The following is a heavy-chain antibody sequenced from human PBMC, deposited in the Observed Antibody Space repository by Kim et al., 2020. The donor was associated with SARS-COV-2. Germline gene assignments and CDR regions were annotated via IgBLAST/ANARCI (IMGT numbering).Heavy chain of an antibody. Sequence: NTKYNPSLKSRVTSSVDTSKNQFSLKVTSGTAADTAIYYCARGTDYGLDYWGQGTLVTVSS. D-gene: IGHD3-16*01. V-gene: IGHV4-59*09. CDR3: ARGTDYGLDY. J-gene: IGHJ4*02. CDR2: NT.